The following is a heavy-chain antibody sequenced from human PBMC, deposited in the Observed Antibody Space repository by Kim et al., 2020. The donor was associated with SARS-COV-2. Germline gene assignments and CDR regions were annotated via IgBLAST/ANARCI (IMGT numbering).Heavy chain of an antibody. V-gene: IGHV4-59*13. J-gene: IGHJ6*02. CDR2: IYYSGST. Sequence: SETLSLTCTVSGGSISSYYWSWIRQPPGKGLEWIGYIYYSGSTNYNPSLKSRVTISVDTSKNQFSLKLSSVTAADTAVYYCARDFRITMVRGVDDYYYYYGMDVWGQGTTVTVSS. CDR3: ARDFRITMVRGVDDYYYYYGMDV. CDR1: GGSISSYY. D-gene: IGHD3-10*01.